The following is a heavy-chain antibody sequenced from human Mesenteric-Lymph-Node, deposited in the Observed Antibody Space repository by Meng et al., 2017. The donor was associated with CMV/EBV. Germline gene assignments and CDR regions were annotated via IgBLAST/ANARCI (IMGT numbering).Heavy chain of an antibody. Sequence: GGSLRLSCAASGFAFSTYAMHWVRQAPGKGLEWVAVISYDGSKKYYADSVKGRFTISRDNSKNTLYLQMNSLRAEDTAVYYCAKFGVSGLDYWGQGTLVTVSS. J-gene: IGHJ4*02. V-gene: IGHV3-30*04. CDR2: ISYDGSKK. CDR1: GFAFSTYA. D-gene: IGHD3-3*01. CDR3: AKFGVSGLDY.